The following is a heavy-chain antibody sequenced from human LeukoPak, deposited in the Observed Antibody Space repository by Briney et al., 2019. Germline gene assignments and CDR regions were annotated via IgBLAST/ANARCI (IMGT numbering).Heavy chain of an antibody. CDR2: IWYDGSNK. CDR3: AKYWGYGSGSVGTLYFDY. V-gene: IGHV3-33*06. J-gene: IGHJ4*02. CDR1: GFTFSSYG. D-gene: IGHD3-10*01. Sequence: GGSLRLSCAASGFTFSSYGMHWVRQAPGKGLEWVAVIWYDGSNKYYADSVKGRFNISRDNSKNTLYLQMNSLRAEDTAVYYCAKYWGYGSGSVGTLYFDYWGQGTLVTVSS.